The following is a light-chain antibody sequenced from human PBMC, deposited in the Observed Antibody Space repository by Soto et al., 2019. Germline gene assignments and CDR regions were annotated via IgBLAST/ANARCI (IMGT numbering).Light chain of an antibody. J-gene: IGKJ2*01. V-gene: IGKV3-11*01. CDR1: QSVRNY. CDR2: DAS. CDR3: QQRNNWPPGYS. Sequence: EIMLTQSPATLSLSPGDRATLSCRASQSVRNYLAWYQQKPGQAPRLLIYDASSRAIGIPARFSGSGSGTDLTLTISSLEPEDFAVYYCQQRNNWPPGYSFGQGTKVEIK.